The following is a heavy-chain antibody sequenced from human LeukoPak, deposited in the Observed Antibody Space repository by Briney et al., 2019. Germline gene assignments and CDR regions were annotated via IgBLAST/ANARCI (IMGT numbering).Heavy chain of an antibody. D-gene: IGHD5-12*01. Sequence: GGSLRLSCAASGFTFSTYSMSWVRQAPRKELEWVSVIWPSGDTTYYADSVKGRFTISRDNSKNTLYLQMHNLRAEDTALYYCAKDQRPDCGYDIDSWGQGPLVTVSS. CDR3: AKDQRPDCGYDIDS. CDR2: IWPSGDTT. J-gene: IGHJ4*02. V-gene: IGHV3-23*01. CDR1: GFTFSTYS.